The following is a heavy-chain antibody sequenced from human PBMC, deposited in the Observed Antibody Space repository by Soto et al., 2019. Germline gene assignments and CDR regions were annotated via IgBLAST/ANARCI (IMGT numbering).Heavy chain of an antibody. D-gene: IGHD4-17*01. Sequence: QVQLVQSGAEVKKPGSSVKVSCKASGGTFSSYAISWVRQAPGQGLEWMGGIIPIFGTANYAQKFQGRVKITGDESPSTAYMDLSSLRSEDTAVSYGARVWGVDYGTVGGRFDPWRQGTLVTVSS. V-gene: IGHV1-69*12. CDR3: ARVWGVDYGTVGGRFDP. CDR1: GGTFSSYA. J-gene: IGHJ5*02. CDR2: IIPIFGTA.